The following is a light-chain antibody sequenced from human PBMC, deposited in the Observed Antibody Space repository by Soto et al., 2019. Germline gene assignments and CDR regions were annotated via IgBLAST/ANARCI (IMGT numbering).Light chain of an antibody. Sequence: DIQMTQSPSSLSASVGDRVTITCQASQDISKYLNWYQQKPGKAPKLLIYDASNLETGVPSRFSGSGSGTDFNFTISSLQPEDIATYYCQQYDNLLTFGGGTKVEIK. CDR3: QQYDNLLT. CDR1: QDISKY. J-gene: IGKJ4*01. V-gene: IGKV1-33*01. CDR2: DAS.